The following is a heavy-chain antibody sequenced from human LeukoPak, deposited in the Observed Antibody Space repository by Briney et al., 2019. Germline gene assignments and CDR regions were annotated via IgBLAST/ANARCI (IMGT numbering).Heavy chain of an antibody. J-gene: IGHJ4*02. Sequence: PTETLSLTCTVSGGSISSSSYYWGWIRQPPGKGLEWIGSRCYSGSTYYNTSLKSRVTISVDTSQNQFSLKLSSVTAADTAVYYCARTDPAAATDYWGQGTLVTVSA. V-gene: IGHV4-39*01. CDR2: RCYSGST. CDR3: ARTDPAAATDY. D-gene: IGHD2-15*01. CDR1: GGSISSSSYY.